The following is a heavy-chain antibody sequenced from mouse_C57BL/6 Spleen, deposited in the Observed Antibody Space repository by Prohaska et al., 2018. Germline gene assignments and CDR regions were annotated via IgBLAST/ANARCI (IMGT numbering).Heavy chain of an antibody. CDR3: MRYGNYWYFDV. J-gene: IGHJ1*03. D-gene: IGHD2-1*01. CDR2: INSDGSSI. CDR1: GFTFSGFW. V-gene: IGHV11-2*01. Sequence: EVQLLETGGGLVQPGGSRGLSCEGSGFTFSGFWMSWVRQTPGKTLAWIGDINSDGSSINYGPSIKDRFTIFRVNDKSTRYLQMSNGRAEETATYFCMRYGNYWYFDVWGTGTTVTVSS.